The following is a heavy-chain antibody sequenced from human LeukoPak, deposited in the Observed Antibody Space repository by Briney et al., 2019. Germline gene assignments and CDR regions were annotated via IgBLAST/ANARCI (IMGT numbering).Heavy chain of an antibody. CDR3: AKDGTPYRASPGYFDY. CDR2: ISYDGSNK. Sequence: GGSLRLSCAASGFTFSSYGMHWVRQAPGKGLEWVAVISYDGSNKYYADSVKGRFTISRDNSKNTLYLQMNSLRAEDTAVYYCAKDGTPYRASPGYFDYWGQGTLVTVSS. J-gene: IGHJ4*02. V-gene: IGHV3-30*18. D-gene: IGHD1-1*01. CDR1: GFTFSSYG.